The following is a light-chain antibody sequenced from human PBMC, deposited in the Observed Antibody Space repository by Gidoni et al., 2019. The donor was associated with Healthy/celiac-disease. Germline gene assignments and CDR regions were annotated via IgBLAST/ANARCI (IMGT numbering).Light chain of an antibody. CDR2: GNS. Sequence: QSVLTQPPSVSGAPGQRVTISCTVSSSNIGAGYDVPWYQQLPGTAPKLLIYGNSNRPSGVPDRFSGSKSGTSASLASTGLQAEDEADYYCQSYDSSLSGVVFGGGTKLTVL. V-gene: IGLV1-40*01. CDR3: QSYDSSLSGVV. J-gene: IGLJ2*01. CDR1: SSNIGAGYD.